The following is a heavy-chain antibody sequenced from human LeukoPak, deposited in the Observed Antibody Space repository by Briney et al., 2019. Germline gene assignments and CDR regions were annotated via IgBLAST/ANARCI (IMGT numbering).Heavy chain of an antibody. V-gene: IGHV4-59*08. CDR3: ARGLYYYDSSGYHPTSTFDY. CDR2: IYYSGIT. D-gene: IGHD3-22*01. J-gene: IGHJ4*02. Sequence: SETLSLTCSVSGGSISSHYWSWIRQPPGKGLECIGYIYYSGITNYNPSLKSRVTISVDTSKNQFSLKLSSVTAADTAVYYCARGLYYYDSSGYHPTSTFDYWGQGTLVTVSS. CDR1: GGSISSHY.